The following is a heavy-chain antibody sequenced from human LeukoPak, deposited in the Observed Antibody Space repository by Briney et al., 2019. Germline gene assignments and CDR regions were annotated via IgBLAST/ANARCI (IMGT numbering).Heavy chain of an antibody. CDR3: ARGLGYSYGNGDY. V-gene: IGHV3-7*01. J-gene: IGHJ4*02. CDR2: IKQDGSEK. Sequence: GGSLRLSCAASGFTFSSYWMGWVRQAPGKGLEWVANIKQDGSEKYYVDSVKGRFTISRDNAKNSLFLQMSSLRAEDTAVYYCARGLGYSYGNGDYWGQGTLVTVSS. D-gene: IGHD5-18*01. CDR1: GFTFSSYW.